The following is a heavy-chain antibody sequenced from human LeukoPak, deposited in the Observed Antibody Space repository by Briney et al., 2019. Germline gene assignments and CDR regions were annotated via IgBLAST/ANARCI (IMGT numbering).Heavy chain of an antibody. CDR1: GYTFTSYG. D-gene: IGHD5-18*01. V-gene: IGHV1-18*04. J-gene: IGHJ4*02. CDR2: ISAYNGNT. Sequence: APVKVSCKASGYTFTSYGISWVRQAPGQGLEWMGWISAYNGNTNYAQKLQGRVTMTTDTSTSTAYMELRSLRSDDTAVCYCARTIRGYSYGSPVDYWGQGTLVTVSS. CDR3: ARTIRGYSYGSPVDY.